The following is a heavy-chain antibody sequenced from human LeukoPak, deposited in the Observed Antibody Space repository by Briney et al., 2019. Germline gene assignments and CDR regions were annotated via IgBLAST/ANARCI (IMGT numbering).Heavy chain of an antibody. CDR2: VHPNSGNT. J-gene: IGHJ5*02. CDR3: ARGPRTDP. V-gene: IGHV1-8*01. CDR1: GYPFTTWE. Sequence: ASVKVSCKTSGYPFTTWEINWVRQAAGQGLEWMGWVHPNSGNTAYAQKFQGRVTMTRDTSISTAYMELSGLRFDDTAVCFRARGPRTDPWGQGTLVTVSS.